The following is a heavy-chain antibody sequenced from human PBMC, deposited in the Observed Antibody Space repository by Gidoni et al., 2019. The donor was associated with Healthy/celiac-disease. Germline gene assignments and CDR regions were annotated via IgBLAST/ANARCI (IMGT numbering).Heavy chain of an antibody. V-gene: IGHV4-59*01. CDR2: IYYSGST. CDR1: GGSISSYY. CDR3: ARDRRFAAAYDAFDI. J-gene: IGHJ3*02. D-gene: IGHD6-13*01. Sequence: QVQLQESGPGLVKPSETLSLTCTVSGGSISSYYWSWIRQPPGKGLEWIGYIYYSGSTNYNPSLKSRVTISVDTSKNQFSLKLSSVTAADTAVYYCARDRRFAAAYDAFDIWGQGTMVTVSS.